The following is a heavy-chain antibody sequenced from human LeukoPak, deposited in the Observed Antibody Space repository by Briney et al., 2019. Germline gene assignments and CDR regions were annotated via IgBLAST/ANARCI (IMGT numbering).Heavy chain of an antibody. Sequence: SETLSLTCTVSGGSISSSSYYWGWIRQPPGKELEWIGSIYYSGSTYYNPSLKSRVTISVDTSKNQFSLKLSSVTAADTAVYYCASQTMVRGVIAVDYWGQGTLVTVSS. J-gene: IGHJ4*02. D-gene: IGHD3-10*01. CDR1: GGSISSSSYY. V-gene: IGHV4-39*01. CDR2: IYYSGST. CDR3: ASQTMVRGVIAVDY.